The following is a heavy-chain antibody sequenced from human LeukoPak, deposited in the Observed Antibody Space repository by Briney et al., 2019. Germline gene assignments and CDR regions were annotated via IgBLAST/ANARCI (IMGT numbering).Heavy chain of an antibody. CDR2: ITSSSSYI. D-gene: IGHD1-26*01. CDR1: GFTFTSYN. CDR3: ARDPYSGNYGAYYYYYMDV. J-gene: IGHJ6*03. Sequence: GGSLRLSCAASGFTFTSYNMNRVRQAPGKGLEWVSSITSSSSYIYYADSVKGRFTISRDNAKNSLYLQMDSLRVEDTAEYYCARDPYSGNYGAYYYYYMDVWGKGTTVTVSS. V-gene: IGHV3-21*06.